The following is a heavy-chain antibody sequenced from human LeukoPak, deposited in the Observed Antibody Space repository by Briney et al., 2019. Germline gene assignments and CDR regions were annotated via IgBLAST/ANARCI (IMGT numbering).Heavy chain of an antibody. CDR1: GGTFSRYA. J-gene: IGHJ4*02. V-gene: IGHV1-69*01. CDR3: ARAYSGYDFFDY. D-gene: IGHD5-12*01. Sequence: SVNVSCKACGGTFSRYASSWVRQAPGQGREWMGGIIPIFGTANYAQRFQGGVTITADGSTSTAYMQVSSLRSEDTAVYYCARAYSGYDFFDYWGQGILVTVSS. CDR2: IIPIFGTA.